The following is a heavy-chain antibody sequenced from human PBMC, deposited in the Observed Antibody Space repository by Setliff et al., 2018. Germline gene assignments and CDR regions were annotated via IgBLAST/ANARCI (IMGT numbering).Heavy chain of an antibody. J-gene: IGHJ3*02. V-gene: IGHV4-61*02. Sequence: SETLSLTCTVSGGSITSGNNYWSWIRQPAGKGLEWIGRIYSIGSASYNPSLKGRVTISLDRSENEFSLNLTSVTAADTAVYFCAREPSPSDALDIWGQGTMVTVSS. CDR3: AREPSPSDALDI. CDR2: IYSIGSA. CDR1: GGSITSGNNY.